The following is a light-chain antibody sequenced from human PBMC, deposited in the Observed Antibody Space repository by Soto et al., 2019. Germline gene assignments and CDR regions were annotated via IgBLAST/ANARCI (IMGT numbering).Light chain of an antibody. CDR1: TGAVTNDHY. V-gene: IGLV7-46*02. Sequence: QTVVTQEPSLTVSPGGSVTLTCGSSTGAVTNDHYPYWIQQKPGQAPTTLIFDTSYKHYWTPFRFSCSLIGGKAALTLLGAQPEDEGDYYCFLQDRGSRLFGGGTQLTVL. CDR2: DTS. CDR3: FLQDRGSRL. J-gene: IGLJ3*02.